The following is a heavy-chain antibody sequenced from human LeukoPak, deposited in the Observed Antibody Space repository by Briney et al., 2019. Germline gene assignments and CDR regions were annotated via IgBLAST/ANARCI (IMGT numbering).Heavy chain of an antibody. CDR1: GFTFSNHG. CDR3: AKDDAWLRFGE. J-gene: IGHJ4*02. V-gene: IGHV3-23*01. CDR2: ISPSGDIT. D-gene: IGHD3-10*01. Sequence: GGSLRLSCAASGFTFSNHGMNWVRQAPGKGLEWVSGISPSGDITYYADSVKGRFTISRDNSKNTLYLEVISLTAEDTAVYYCAKDDAWLRFGEWSQGALVTVSS.